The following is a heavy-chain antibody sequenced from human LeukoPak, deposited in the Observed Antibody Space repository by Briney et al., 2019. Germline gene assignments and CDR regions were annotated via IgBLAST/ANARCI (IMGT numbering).Heavy chain of an antibody. J-gene: IGHJ6*03. CDR3: AREGGQGWPNYYYYYMDV. Sequence: SETLSLTCTDSGGSISSYYWSWIRQPPGKGLEWIGYIYYSGSANYNPSLKSRVTISVDTSKNQFSLKLSSVTAADTAVYYCAREGGQGWPNYYYYYMDVWGKGTTVTISS. V-gene: IGHV4-59*01. CDR1: GGSISSYY. D-gene: IGHD6-19*01. CDR2: IYYSGSA.